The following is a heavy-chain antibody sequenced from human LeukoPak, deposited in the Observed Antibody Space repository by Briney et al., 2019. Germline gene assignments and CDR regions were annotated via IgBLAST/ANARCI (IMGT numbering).Heavy chain of an antibody. J-gene: IGHJ5*02. CDR3: TRGHWGLQS. CDR2: IHHSGNS. V-gene: IGHV4-59*02. CDR1: GSTVTEYY. Sequence: SETLSLTCTVSGSTVTEYYWSWIRQSPGKGLEWISYIHHSGNSDYNPSLRSRVTTSLDTSKNQFSLNLISVTAADTAVYYCTRGHWGLQSWSQGTLVTVSS. D-gene: IGHD7-27*01.